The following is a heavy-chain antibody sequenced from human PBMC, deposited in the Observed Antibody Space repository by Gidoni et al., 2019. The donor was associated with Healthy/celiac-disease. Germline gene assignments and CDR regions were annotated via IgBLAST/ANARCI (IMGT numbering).Heavy chain of an antibody. D-gene: IGHD3-16*01. CDR3: ARDPYYDYVWGSLQGLFDY. Sequence: VQLVASGGGVVQPGRSLSLSCAASGFTLSSYPMHWVRQAPGKGLECVSVISYDGSNKYYADSVKGRFTISRDNSKNTLYLQMNSLRAEDTAVYYCARDPYYDYVWGSLQGLFDYWGQGTLVTVSS. CDR2: ISYDGSNK. CDR1: GFTLSSYP. V-gene: IGHV3-30-3*01. J-gene: IGHJ4*02.